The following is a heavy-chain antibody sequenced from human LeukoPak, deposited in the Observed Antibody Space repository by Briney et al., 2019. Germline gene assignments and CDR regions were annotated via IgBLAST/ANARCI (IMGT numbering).Heavy chain of an antibody. D-gene: IGHD3-22*01. CDR1: GFTFSSYG. CDR2: IRHDGSYQ. V-gene: IGHV3-30*02. CDR3: AKNRDSSDYPRDFDF. Sequence: GGSLRLSCAAFGFTFSSYGMHWVRQTPGKGLEWVAFIRHDGSYQQYADSVKGRFTVSRDNSKDMVYLQMNSLRTENTAVYYCAKNRDSSDYPRDFDFWGQGTLVTVSS. J-gene: IGHJ4*02.